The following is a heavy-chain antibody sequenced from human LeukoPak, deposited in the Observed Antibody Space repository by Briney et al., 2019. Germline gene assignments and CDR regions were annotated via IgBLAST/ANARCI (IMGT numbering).Heavy chain of an antibody. Sequence: GGSLRLSCAASGFTFSSYSMNWVRQAPGKGLEWVSAISGSGGSTYYADSVKGRFTISRDNSKNTLYLQMNSLRAEDTAVYYCAKDIVEEGYSSSWYDQGAFDIWGQGTMVTVSS. CDR3: AKDIVEEGYSSSWYDQGAFDI. CDR1: GFTFSSYS. CDR2: ISGSGGST. J-gene: IGHJ3*02. V-gene: IGHV3-23*01. D-gene: IGHD6-13*01.